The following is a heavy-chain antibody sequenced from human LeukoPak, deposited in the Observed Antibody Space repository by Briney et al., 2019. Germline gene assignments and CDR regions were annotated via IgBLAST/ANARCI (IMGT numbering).Heavy chain of an antibody. J-gene: IGHJ6*03. V-gene: IGHV3-7*01. CDR3: ARDYYYYMDV. CDR1: KFTFNSYW. Sequence: GGSLRLSCAASKFTFNSYWMTWVRQAPGKGLEWVANIKQDGSDKYYVDSVKGRFTISRDNAKNSLYLQMNSLRAEDTAVYYRARDYYYYMDVWGNGTTVTVSS. CDR2: IKQDGSDK.